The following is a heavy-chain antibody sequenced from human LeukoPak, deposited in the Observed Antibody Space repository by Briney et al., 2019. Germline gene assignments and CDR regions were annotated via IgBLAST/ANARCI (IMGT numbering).Heavy chain of an antibody. CDR1: GFTFSSYR. CDR3: ARDTDGLGY. J-gene: IGHJ4*02. CDR2: ISGDGTTI. V-gene: IGHV3-74*01. D-gene: IGHD6-6*01. Sequence: GGSLRLSCAASGFTFSSYRMHWVRQAPGKGLVWVSRISGDGTTISYADSVKGRFTISRDNAKNTLYLQMNSLRAEDTAVYYCARDTDGLGYWGQGALVTVSS.